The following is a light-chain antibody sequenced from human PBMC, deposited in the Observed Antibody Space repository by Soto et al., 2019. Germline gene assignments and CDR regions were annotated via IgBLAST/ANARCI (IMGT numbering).Light chain of an antibody. V-gene: IGLV1-40*01. CDR1: SSDIGAHYD. CDR2: GNN. Sequence: QSVLTQPPSVSGAPGQRVTISCTGSSSDIGAHYDVHWYQQLPGTAPKLLIYGNNNRPSGVPDRFSGSKSGTSASLAITGLQADDEDDYYCSSYTSTNTPYVFGSGTKLTVL. CDR3: SSYTSTNTPYV. J-gene: IGLJ1*01.